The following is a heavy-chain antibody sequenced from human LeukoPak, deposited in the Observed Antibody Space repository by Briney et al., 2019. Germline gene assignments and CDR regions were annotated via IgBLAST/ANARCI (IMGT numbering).Heavy chain of an antibody. J-gene: IGHJ4*02. CDR1: GFTFSTYA. CDR3: AKPPPDSSSWLFDY. CDR2: ISDNGGST. Sequence: GGPLRLSCAASGFTFSTYAMSWVRQAPGKGLEWVSTISDNGGSTYYADSVKGRFTISRDNSKNTLYLQMNSLRVDDTAVYYCAKPPPDSSSWLFDYWGQGTLVTVSS. D-gene: IGHD6-13*01. V-gene: IGHV3-23*01.